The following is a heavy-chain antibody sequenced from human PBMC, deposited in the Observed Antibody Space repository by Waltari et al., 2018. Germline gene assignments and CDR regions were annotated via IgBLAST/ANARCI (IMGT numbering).Heavy chain of an antibody. Sequence: QITLKESGPTLVKPTQTLTLTCTFSGFSLSTRGVGVGWIRQPPGKALEWLALIYWNDDKRYSPSLKSRLTITKDTSKNQVVLTMTNMDPVDTATYYCAHSSSTHYDSSGYPRDRFDPWGQGTLVTVSS. CDR2: IYWNDDK. CDR1: GFSLSTRGVG. J-gene: IGHJ5*02. D-gene: IGHD3-22*01. V-gene: IGHV2-5*01. CDR3: AHSSSTHYDSSGYPRDRFDP.